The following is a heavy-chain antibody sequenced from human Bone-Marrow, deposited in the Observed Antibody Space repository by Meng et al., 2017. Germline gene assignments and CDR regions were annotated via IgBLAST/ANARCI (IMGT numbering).Heavy chain of an antibody. J-gene: IGHJ4*02. CDR2: IIPIFGTA. Sequence: QGEWVSCGEGGKKPGSPVKGSWKASGGTFSSYAISWVRQAPGQGLEWMGGIIPIFGTANYAQKFQGRVTITADESTSTAYMELSSLRSEDTAVYYCASCTNGVCYSFEVFDYWGQGTLVTVSS. V-gene: IGHV1-69*01. D-gene: IGHD2-8*01. CDR1: GGTFSSYA. CDR3: ASCTNGVCYSFEVFDY.